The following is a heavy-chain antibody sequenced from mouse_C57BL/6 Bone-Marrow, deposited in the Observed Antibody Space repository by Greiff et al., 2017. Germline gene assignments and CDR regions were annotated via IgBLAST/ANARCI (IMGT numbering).Heavy chain of an antibody. CDR2: IYPGGGYT. Sequence: VQVVESGAELVRPGTSVKMSCKASGYTFTNYWIGWAKQRPGHGLEWIGDIYPGGGYTNYNEKFKGKATLTADKSSSTAYMQFSSLTSEDSAIYYCAYGRYFDYWGQGTTLTVSS. D-gene: IGHD1-1*02. CDR3: AYGRYFDY. V-gene: IGHV1-63*01. CDR1: GYTFTNYW. J-gene: IGHJ2*01.